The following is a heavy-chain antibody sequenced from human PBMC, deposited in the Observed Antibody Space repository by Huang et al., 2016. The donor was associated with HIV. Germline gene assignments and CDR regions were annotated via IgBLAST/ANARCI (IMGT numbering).Heavy chain of an antibody. D-gene: IGHD3-16*01. Sequence: QVKLVQSGAEVKKPGASVTVSCKTSGYTFSGYAITWVLQAPGQGLEGRGWVSPYNGNTNYVQNHKGRVTMTTDMSTTTAYMELRSLTSDDTAIYYCARKFGRDFDYWGQGTLVTVSS. CDR2: VSPYNGNT. CDR1: GYTFSGYA. V-gene: IGHV1-18*01. CDR3: ARKFGRDFDY. J-gene: IGHJ4*02.